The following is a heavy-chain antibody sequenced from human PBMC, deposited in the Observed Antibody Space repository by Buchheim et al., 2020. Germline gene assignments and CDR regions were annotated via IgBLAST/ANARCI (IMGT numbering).Heavy chain of an antibody. D-gene: IGHD1-1*01. J-gene: IGHJ4*02. Sequence: QLQLQESGPGLVKPSETLSLTCTVSGGSISSSSYYWGWIRQPPGKGLEWIGSIYYSGSTYYNPSLKSRVTISVDTSKNQFSLKLSAVTAADTAVYYCARQGVAEQNVIDYWGQGTL. CDR1: GGSISSSSYY. CDR3: ARQGVAEQNVIDY. CDR2: IYYSGST. V-gene: IGHV4-39*01.